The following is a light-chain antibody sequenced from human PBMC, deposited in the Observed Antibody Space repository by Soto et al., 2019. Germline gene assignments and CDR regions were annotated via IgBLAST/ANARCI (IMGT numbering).Light chain of an antibody. Sequence: SPCTLSLSPGERATLSCRASQSANSRLAWYQHKPGQAPRLLISGASSRATGIPDRFSGSGSATDFTLTISRLEPEDFALYYCQHYGRSPITFGQGTRLEIK. CDR1: QSANSR. J-gene: IGKJ5*01. CDR2: GAS. V-gene: IGKV3-20*01. CDR3: QHYGRSPIT.